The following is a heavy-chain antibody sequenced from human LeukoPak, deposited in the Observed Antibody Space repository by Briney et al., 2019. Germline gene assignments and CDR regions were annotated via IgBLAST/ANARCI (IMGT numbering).Heavy chain of an antibody. CDR3: ARVVVNSSSSYYYYYMDV. J-gene: IGHJ6*03. D-gene: IGHD6-13*01. CDR2: FFYSGST. V-gene: IGHV4-59*01. Sequence: SETLSLTCTVSGGSISGYYWSWIRQPPGKGLEWIGYFFYSGSTNYNPSLKSRLTISVDTSKNHLSLRLSSVTAADTAVYYCARVVVNSSSSYYYYYMDVWGKGTTVTVSS. CDR1: GGSISGYY.